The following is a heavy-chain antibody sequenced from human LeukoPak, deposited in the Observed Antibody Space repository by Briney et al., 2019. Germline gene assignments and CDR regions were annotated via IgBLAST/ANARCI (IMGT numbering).Heavy chain of an antibody. CDR1: GGTFSSYA. CDR2: IIPIFGIA. D-gene: IGHD2-2*01. Sequence: SVKVSCKASGGTFSSYAISWVRQAPGRGLEWMGRIIPIFGIANYAQKFQGRVTITADKSTSTAYMELSSLRSEDTAVYYCARDRDIVVVPAAKGGWFDPWGQGTLVTVSS. CDR3: ARDRDIVVVPAAKGGWFDP. V-gene: IGHV1-69*04. J-gene: IGHJ5*02.